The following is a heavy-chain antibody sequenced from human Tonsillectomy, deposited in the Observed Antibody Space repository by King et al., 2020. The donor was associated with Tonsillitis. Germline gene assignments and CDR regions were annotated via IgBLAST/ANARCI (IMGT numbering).Heavy chain of an antibody. CDR3: AKDKVSRGYSYGYQDY. CDR2: ISWNSGSI. D-gene: IGHD5-18*01. V-gene: IGHV3-9*01. J-gene: IGHJ4*02. CDR1: GFTFDDYA. Sequence: VQLVESGGGLVQPGRSLRLSCAASGFTFDDYAMHWVRQAPGKGLEWVSGISWNSGSIDYADSVKGRFTISRDNAKNSLYLQMNSLRAEDTALYYCAKDKVSRGYSYGYQDYWGQGTLVTVSS.